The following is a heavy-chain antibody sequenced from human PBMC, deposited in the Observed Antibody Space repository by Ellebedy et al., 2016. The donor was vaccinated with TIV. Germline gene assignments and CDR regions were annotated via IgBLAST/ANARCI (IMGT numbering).Heavy chain of an antibody. CDR3: ARVNVSAKKRHYYYYGMDV. CDR1: GFTFSDYY. J-gene: IGHJ6*02. V-gene: IGHV3-11*06. CDR2: ISGSSSYT. Sequence: GESLKISCAASGFTFSDYYMSWIRQAPGKGLKWVSYISGSSSYTNYADSVKGRFTISRANAKNSLYLRMSRLRAEDPAVYYCARVNVSAKKRHYYYYGMDVWGQGTTVTVSS. D-gene: IGHD3-10*01.